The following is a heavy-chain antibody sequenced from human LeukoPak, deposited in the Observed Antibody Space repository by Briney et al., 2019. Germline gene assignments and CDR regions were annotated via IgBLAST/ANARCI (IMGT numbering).Heavy chain of an antibody. CDR2: ISGSGGST. Sequence: GGSLRLSCAASGFTFSSYAMSWVRQAPGKGLEWVSAISGSGGSTYYADSVKGRFTISRDNSKNTLYLQMNSLRAEDTAVYYCAKDAYGSGSYTLYYFDYWGQGTLVTVSS. J-gene: IGHJ4*02. D-gene: IGHD3-10*01. CDR3: AKDAYGSGSYTLYYFDY. V-gene: IGHV3-23*01. CDR1: GFTFSSYA.